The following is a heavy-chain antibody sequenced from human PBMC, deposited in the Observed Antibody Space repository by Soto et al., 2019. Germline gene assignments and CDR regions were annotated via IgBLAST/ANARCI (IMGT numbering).Heavy chain of an antibody. CDR1: GGSISSGGYS. V-gene: IGHV4-30-2*01. Sequence: PSETLSLTCAVSGGSISSGGYSWSWIRQPPGKGLEWIGYIYHSGSTYYNPSLKSRVTISVDRSKNQFSLKLSSVTAADTAVYYCARGMTTVTTFDDWGQGTLVTVSS. D-gene: IGHD4-4*01. CDR2: IYHSGST. J-gene: IGHJ4*02. CDR3: ARGMTTVTTFDD.